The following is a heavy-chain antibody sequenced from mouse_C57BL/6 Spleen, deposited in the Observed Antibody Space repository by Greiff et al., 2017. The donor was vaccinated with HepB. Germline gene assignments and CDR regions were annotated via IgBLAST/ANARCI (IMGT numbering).Heavy chain of an antibody. V-gene: IGHV1-53*01. D-gene: IGHD2-3*01. CDR1: GYTFTSYW. CDR2: INPSNGGT. CDR3: ARERIYDGYYVRYFDV. Sequence: VQLQQPGTELVKPGASVKLSCKASGYTFTSYWMHWVKQRPGQGLEWIGNINPSNGGTNYNEKFKSKATLTVDKSSSTAYMQLSSLTSEDSAVYYCARERIYDGYYVRYFDVWGTGTTVTVSS. J-gene: IGHJ1*03.